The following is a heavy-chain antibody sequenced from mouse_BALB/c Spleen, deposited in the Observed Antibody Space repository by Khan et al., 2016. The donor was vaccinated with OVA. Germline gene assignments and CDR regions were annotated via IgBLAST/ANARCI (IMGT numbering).Heavy chain of an antibody. CDR3: TRGEGYYGNPYAMDF. V-gene: IGHV5-6-4*01. J-gene: IGHJ4*01. CDR1: GFTFSSYT. Sequence: DVKLVESGGGLVKPGGSLKLSCAASGFTFSSYTMSWVRQTPEKRLEWVATISSGGSYTYYPDSVKGRFTLSRDNAKNTLSLKIKSLKSEDTAIYYCTRGEGYYGNPYAMDFWGQGTSVTVSS. D-gene: IGHD2-1*01. CDR2: ISSGGSYT.